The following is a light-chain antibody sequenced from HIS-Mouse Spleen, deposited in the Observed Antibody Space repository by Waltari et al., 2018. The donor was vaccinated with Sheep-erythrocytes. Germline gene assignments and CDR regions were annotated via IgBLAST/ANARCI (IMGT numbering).Light chain of an antibody. J-gene: IGLJ1*01. CDR3: CSYAGSYNHV. Sequence: QSALTQPRSVSGSPGQSVTISCTGTSSDVGGYNYVSWYQQHPGKAPKLMISDVSKPPSGVPDRFSGSKSGNTASLNISGLQAEDEADYYCCSYAGSYNHVFATGTKVTVL. CDR1: SSDVGGYNY. CDR2: DVS. V-gene: IGLV2-11*01.